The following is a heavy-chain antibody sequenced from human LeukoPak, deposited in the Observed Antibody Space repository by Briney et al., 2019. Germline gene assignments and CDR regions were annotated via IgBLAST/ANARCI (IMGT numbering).Heavy chain of an antibody. D-gene: IGHD2-21*02. CDR1: RYTFTGHY. Sequence: ASVTVSCKASRYTFTGHYMHWVRQAPAQGLEWVGWINPDSGVTIYAQNFQGRVTRTRDTSISTAYMEPSRLRSDDTAVYYCARGSVTSDYWGQGTLVTVSS. J-gene: IGHJ4*02. CDR2: INPDSGVT. V-gene: IGHV1-2*02. CDR3: ARGSVTSDY.